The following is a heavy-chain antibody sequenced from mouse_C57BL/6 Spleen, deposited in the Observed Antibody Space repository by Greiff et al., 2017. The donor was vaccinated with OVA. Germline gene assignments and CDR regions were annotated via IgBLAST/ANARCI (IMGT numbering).Heavy chain of an antibody. CDR3: ARTAGSPFAY. D-gene: IGHD1-1*01. J-gene: IGHJ3*01. V-gene: IGHV3-6*01. Sequence: ESGPGLVKPSQSLSLTCSVTGYSITSGYYWNWIRQFPGNKLEWMGYISYDGSNNYNPSLKNRISITRDTSKNQFFLKLNSVTTEDTATYYCARTAGSPFAYWGQGTLVTVSA. CDR1: GYSITSGYY. CDR2: ISYDGSN.